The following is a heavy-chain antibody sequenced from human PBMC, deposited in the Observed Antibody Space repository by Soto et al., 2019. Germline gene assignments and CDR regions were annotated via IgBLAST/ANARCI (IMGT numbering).Heavy chain of an antibody. J-gene: IGHJ6*03. CDR1: GGSISSSSYY. Sequence: SETLSLTCTVSGGSISSSSYYWGWIRQPPGKGLEWIGSIYYSGSTNYNPSLRSRVTISIDTSKNQFSLRPSSVTAADTAVYYCARDQGTNYYYMDIWGKGTTVAVSS. V-gene: IGHV4-39*07. CDR3: ARDQGTNYYYMDI. D-gene: IGHD3-10*01. CDR2: IYYSGST.